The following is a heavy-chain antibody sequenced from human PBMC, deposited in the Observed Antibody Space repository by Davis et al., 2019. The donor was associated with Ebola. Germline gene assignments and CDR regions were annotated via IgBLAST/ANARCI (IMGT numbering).Heavy chain of an antibody. CDR3: ARGPLYYDFWSGYYRWFDP. D-gene: IGHD3-3*01. CDR1: GYTFTSYY. V-gene: IGHV1-18*04. Sequence: ASVKVSCKASGYTFTSYYMHWVRQAPGQGLEWMGGIIPIFGTANYAQKLQGRVTMTTDTSTSTAYMELRSLRSDDTAVYYCARGPLYYDFWSGYYRWFDPWGQGTLVTVSS. J-gene: IGHJ5*02. CDR2: IIPIFGTA.